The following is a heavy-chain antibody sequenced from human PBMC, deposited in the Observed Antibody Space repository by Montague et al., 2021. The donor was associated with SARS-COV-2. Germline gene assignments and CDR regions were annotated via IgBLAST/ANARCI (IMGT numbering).Heavy chain of an antibody. D-gene: IGHD1-1*01. CDR2: INCGGST. CDR1: GGSFSDYH. CDR3: ARGAPGY. J-gene: IGHJ4*02. Sequence: SETLSLTCAVYGGSFSDYHWTWIRQSPGEGLEWIGQINCGGSTXYNPSLTSRVTISIDTSKNQFSLKLTSVTAADTAVYYCARGAPGYWGQGTLVTVSS. V-gene: IGHV4-34*01.